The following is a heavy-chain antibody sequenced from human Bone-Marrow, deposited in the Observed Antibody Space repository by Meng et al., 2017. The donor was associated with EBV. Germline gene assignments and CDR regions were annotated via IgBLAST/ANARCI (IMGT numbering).Heavy chain of an antibody. V-gene: IGHV4-39*01. J-gene: IGHJ4*02. CDR2: VHYSGST. D-gene: IGHD5/OR15-5a*01. Sequence: LPLEARGAGQVKPSATLSLPRTVSGGSRSSFYYWGWIRQPPGRGLEWIGSVHYSGSTYYSPSLKSRITVSVDTSKNQFSLRLTSVTAADTAVYYCARPFPSIVSPRLDPFGDWGQGTLVTVSS. CDR1: GGSRSSFYY. CDR3: ARPFPSIVSPRLDPFGD.